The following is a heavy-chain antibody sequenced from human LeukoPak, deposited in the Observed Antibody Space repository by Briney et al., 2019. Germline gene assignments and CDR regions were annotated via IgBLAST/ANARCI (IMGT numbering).Heavy chain of an antibody. J-gene: IGHJ5*02. CDR3: ARDPTLWFGESWWQRSRWFDP. CDR2: IYYSGST. Sequence: SETLSLTCTVSGGSISSSSYYWGWIRQPPGKGLEWIGSIYYSGSTYYNPSLKSRVTISVDTSKNQFSLKLSSVTAADTAVYYCARDPTLWFGESWWQRSRWFDPWGQGTLVTVSS. D-gene: IGHD3-10*01. V-gene: IGHV4-39*07. CDR1: GGSISSSSYY.